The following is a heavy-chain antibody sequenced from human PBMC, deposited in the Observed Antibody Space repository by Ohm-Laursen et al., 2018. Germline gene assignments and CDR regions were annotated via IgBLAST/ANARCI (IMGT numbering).Heavy chain of an antibody. Sequence: SLRLSCAASGFTISNNYMNWVRQAPGKGLEWVSAFSGSSGDTRYGDSVKGRFIISRDNSKNTLYLQMNSLRGEDTAVYYCARRTSHWYFDLWGRGTLVTVSS. CDR3: ARRTSHWYFDL. V-gene: IGHV3-23*01. D-gene: IGHD1-1*01. J-gene: IGHJ2*01. CDR2: FSGSSGDT. CDR1: GFTISNNY.